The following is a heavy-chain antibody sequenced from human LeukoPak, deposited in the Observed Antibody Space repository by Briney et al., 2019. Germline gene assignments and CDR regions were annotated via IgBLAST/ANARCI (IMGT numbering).Heavy chain of an antibody. V-gene: IGHV1-2*02. J-gene: IGHJ3*02. Sequence: ASVRVSCKASGDTFSSYPISWVRQAPGQGLEWMGWINPNSGGTNYAQKFQGRVTVTRDTSISTAYMELSRLRSDDTAVYYCASSHPVSAFDIWGQGTMVTVSS. CDR3: ASSHPVSAFDI. CDR1: GDTFSSYP. CDR2: INPNSGGT.